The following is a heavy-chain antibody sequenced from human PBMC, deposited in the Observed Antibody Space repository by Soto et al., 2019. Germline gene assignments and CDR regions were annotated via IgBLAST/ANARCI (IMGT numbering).Heavy chain of an antibody. CDR1: GFTFSSYS. J-gene: IGHJ4*02. D-gene: IGHD3-10*01. V-gene: IGHV3-48*01. CDR3: ARAGLLWFGGLHDY. CDR2: ISSSSSTI. Sequence: GGSLRLSCAASGFTFSSYSMNWVRQAPGKGLEWVSYISSSSSTIYYADSVKGRFTISRDNAKNSLYLQMNSLRAEDTAVYYCARAGLLWFGGLHDYWGQGTLVTVSS.